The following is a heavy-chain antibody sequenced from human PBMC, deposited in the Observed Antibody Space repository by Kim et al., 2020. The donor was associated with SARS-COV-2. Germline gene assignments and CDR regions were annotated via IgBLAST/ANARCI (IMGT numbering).Heavy chain of an antibody. CDR2: IRSKAYGGTT. Sequence: GGSLRLSCAASGFSFSTYGMHWVRQAPGKGLEWVGFIRSKAYGGTTEYAASVKGRFTISRDDSKSIAYLQMNSLKTEDTAVYYCTRASFLEWLFSPLFDYWGQGTLVTVSS. CDR1: GFSFSTYG. V-gene: IGHV3-49*04. J-gene: IGHJ4*02. D-gene: IGHD3-3*01. CDR3: TRASFLEWLFSPLFDY.